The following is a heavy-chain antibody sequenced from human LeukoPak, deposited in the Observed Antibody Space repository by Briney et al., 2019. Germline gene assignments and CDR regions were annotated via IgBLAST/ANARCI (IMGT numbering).Heavy chain of an antibody. D-gene: IGHD4-11*01. J-gene: IGHJ4*02. CDR1: GGSNSSSSYY. V-gene: IGHV4-39*07. CDR3: ARVTVTTSFVDY. Sequence: SETLSLTCTVSGGSNSSSSYYWGWIRQPPGKGLEWIGSIYYSGSTYYNPSLKSRVTISVDTSKNQFSLKLSSVTAADTAVYYCARVTVTTSFVDYWGQGTLVTVSS. CDR2: IYYSGST.